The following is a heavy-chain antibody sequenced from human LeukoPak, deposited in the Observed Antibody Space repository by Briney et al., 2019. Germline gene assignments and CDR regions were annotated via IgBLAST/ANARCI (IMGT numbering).Heavy chain of an antibody. Sequence: PSETLSLTCTVSGGSISIYYWSWIRQPAGKGLEWVGRIFTSGSTNYNPSLKSRVTMSVDTFKNQFSLKLSSVTAADTAVYYCARDLRLQGYYYYYGMDVWGQGTTVTVSS. V-gene: IGHV4-4*07. J-gene: IGHJ6*02. CDR1: GGSISIYY. CDR2: IFTSGST. CDR3: ARDLRLQGYYYYYGMDV. D-gene: IGHD5-24*01.